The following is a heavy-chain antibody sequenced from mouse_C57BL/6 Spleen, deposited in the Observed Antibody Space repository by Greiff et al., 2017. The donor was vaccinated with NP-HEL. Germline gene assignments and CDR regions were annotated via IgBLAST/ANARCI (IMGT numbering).Heavy chain of an antibody. V-gene: IGHV2-2*01. CDR3: ARNVLIYDGYYWYFDV. CDR2: LWSGGST. D-gene: IGHD2-3*01. Sequence: VMLVASGPGLVQPSQSLSITCTVSGFSLTSYGVHWVRQSPGTGLAWLGVLWSGGSTAYNVAFISRLSISKDNSKSQVFFKMNSLQADDTAIYYCARNVLIYDGYYWYFDVWGTGTTVTVSS. CDR1: GFSLTSYG. J-gene: IGHJ1*03.